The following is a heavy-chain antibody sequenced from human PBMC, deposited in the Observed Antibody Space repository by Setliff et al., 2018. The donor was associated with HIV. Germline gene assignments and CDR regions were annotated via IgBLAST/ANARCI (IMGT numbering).Heavy chain of an antibody. CDR2: IWYDASKK. J-gene: IGHJ4*02. V-gene: IGHV3-33*06. CDR3: VKDVVKFWSGSGALDF. CDR1: GFTFNSYG. Sequence: PGGSLRLSCAASGFTFNSYGIHWVRQAPGKGLEWVALIWYDASKKEYAESVKGRFNILRDDSKKTVDLQMNRLRADDTAVYYCVKDVVKFWSGSGALDFWGPGTLVTVSS. D-gene: IGHD3-3*01.